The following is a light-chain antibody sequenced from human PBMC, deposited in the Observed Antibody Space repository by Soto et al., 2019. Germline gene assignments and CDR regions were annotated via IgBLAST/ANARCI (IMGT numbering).Light chain of an antibody. Sequence: EIVLTQSPATLSLSPGERATLSCRASQSVSSYLAWYQQKPGQAPRLLIYDSSNRATGIPARFSGSGAGTDCTLTISSLEPEDFAVYSWQQRGNGPAYTFGQGTKLEIK. CDR1: QSVSSY. CDR2: DSS. V-gene: IGKV3-11*01. CDR3: QQRGNGPAYT. J-gene: IGKJ2*01.